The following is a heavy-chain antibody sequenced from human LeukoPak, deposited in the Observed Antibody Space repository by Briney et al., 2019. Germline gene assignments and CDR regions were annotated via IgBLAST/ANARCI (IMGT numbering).Heavy chain of an antibody. CDR1: GGSISSYY. J-gene: IGHJ5*02. CDR3: ARGGATFNWFDP. Sequence: SETLSLTCTVSGGSISSYYWSWIRQPPGKGLEWIGYIYYSGSTNYNPSLKSRVTISVDTSKNQFSLKLSSVTAADTAVYYCARGGATFNWFDPWGQGTLVTVSS. D-gene: IGHD5-24*01. V-gene: IGHV4-59*01. CDR2: IYYSGST.